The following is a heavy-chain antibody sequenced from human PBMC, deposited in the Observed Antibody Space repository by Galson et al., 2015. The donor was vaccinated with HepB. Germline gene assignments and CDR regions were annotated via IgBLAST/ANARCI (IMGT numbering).Heavy chain of an antibody. D-gene: IGHD3-3*01. CDR1: GFTFSSYS. CDR3: ARVHYDFWSGYAPFDY. V-gene: IGHV3-48*01. J-gene: IGHJ4*02. CDR2: ISSSSTI. Sequence: SLRLSCAASGFTFSSYSMNWVRQAPGKGLEWVSYISSSSTIYYADSVKGRFTISRDNAKNSLYLQMNSLRAEDTAVYYCARVHYDFWSGYAPFDYWGQGTLVTVSS.